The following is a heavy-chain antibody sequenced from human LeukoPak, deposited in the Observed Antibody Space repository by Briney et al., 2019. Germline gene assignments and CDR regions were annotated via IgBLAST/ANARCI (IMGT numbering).Heavy chain of an antibody. D-gene: IGHD3-9*01. CDR2: IYPGDSDT. V-gene: IGHV5-51*01. CDR3: ARQWFGILTGYPDAFDI. Sequence: GESLQTSCKGSGYSFTSYWIGWVRQMPGKGLEWMGIIYPGDSDTRYSPSFQGQVTISADKSISTAYLQWSSLKASDTAMYYCARQWFGILTGYPDAFDIWGQGTMVTVSS. J-gene: IGHJ3*02. CDR1: GYSFTSYW.